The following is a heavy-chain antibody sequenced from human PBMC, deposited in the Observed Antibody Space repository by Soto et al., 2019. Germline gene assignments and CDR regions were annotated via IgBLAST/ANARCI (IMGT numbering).Heavy chain of an antibody. J-gene: IGHJ1*01. D-gene: IGHD5-12*01. V-gene: IGHV1-3*04. Sequence: ASVKVSCKASGFSFIDYSILWVRQAPGQSLEWLGWINTGNGNTKYSHKFQDRVTITSDTSATTTYMELRSLRSEDTAVFYCARSAKKTWLPDFWGQGTLVTVSS. CDR2: INTGNGNT. CDR3: ARSAKKTWLPDF. CDR1: GFSFIDYS.